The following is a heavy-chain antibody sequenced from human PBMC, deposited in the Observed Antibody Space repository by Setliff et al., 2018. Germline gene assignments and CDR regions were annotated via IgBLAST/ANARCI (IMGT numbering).Heavy chain of an antibody. D-gene: IGHD2-15*01. V-gene: IGHV3-15*01. Sequence: RGSLRLSCAVSGFTFSNAWMSWVRQAPGKGLEWVGRIKSNTDGGTTDYAAPVKGRFTISRDDSKDTLYLQMNSLRPEDTAVYYCARTCSGSGCYAGLESWGQGTPVTVSS. J-gene: IGHJ4*02. CDR3: ARTCSGSGCYAGLES. CDR2: IKSNTDGGTT. CDR1: GFTFSNAW.